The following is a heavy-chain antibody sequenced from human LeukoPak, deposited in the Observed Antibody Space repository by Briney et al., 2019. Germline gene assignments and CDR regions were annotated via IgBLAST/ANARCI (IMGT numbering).Heavy chain of an antibody. Sequence: GGSLRLSCAASGFTFSSYSMNWVRQAPGKGLEWVSSISSSSSYIYYADSVKGRFTISRDNAKNSLYLQMNSLRAEDTAVYYCARGRNIVATMLTGWGQGTLVTVSS. J-gene: IGHJ4*02. CDR3: ARGRNIVATMLTG. CDR2: ISSSSSYI. CDR1: GFTFSSYS. V-gene: IGHV3-21*01. D-gene: IGHD5-12*01.